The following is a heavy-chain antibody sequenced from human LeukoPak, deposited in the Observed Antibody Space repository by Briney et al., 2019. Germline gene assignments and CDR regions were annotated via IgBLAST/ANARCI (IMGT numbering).Heavy chain of an antibody. CDR3: ARRMGVPSNWFDP. V-gene: IGHV4-59*01. D-gene: IGHD2-2*01. CDR2: IYYSGSI. J-gene: IGHJ5*02. CDR1: GGSISSYY. Sequence: SETLSLTCTVSGGSISSYYWSWIRQPPGKGLEWIGYIYYSGSINYNPSLKSRVTISGDTSKNQFSLKLSSVTAADTAVYYCARRMGVPSNWFDPWGQGTLVTVSS.